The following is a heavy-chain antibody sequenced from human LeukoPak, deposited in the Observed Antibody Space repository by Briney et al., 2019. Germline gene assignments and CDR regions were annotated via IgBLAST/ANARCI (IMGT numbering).Heavy chain of an antibody. CDR2: MNPNSGNT. CDR1: GYTFTSYD. J-gene: IGHJ6*03. D-gene: IGHD6-13*01. CDR3: ARLGIGSSFDYYYYYMDV. V-gene: IGHV1-8*01. Sequence: ASVKVSRKASGYTFTSYDINWVRQATGQGLEWMGWMNPNSGNTGYAQKFQGRVTMTRNTSISTAYMELSSLRSEDTAVYYCARLGIGSSFDYYYYYMDVWGKGTTVTVSS.